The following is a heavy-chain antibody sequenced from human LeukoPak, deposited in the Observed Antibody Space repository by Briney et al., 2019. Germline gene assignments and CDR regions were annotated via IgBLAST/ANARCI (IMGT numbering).Heavy chain of an antibody. D-gene: IGHD2-15*01. CDR1: GYTFTSYA. J-gene: IGHJ5*02. CDR3: AGTLISSPILYWFDP. CDR2: INPNSGGT. Sequence: RASVKVSCTASGYTFTSYAMNWVRQAPGQGLEWMGRINPNSGGTNYAQKFQGRVTMTRDTSISTAYMELSRLRSDDTAVYYCAGTLISSPILYWFDPWGQGTLVTVSS. V-gene: IGHV1-2*06.